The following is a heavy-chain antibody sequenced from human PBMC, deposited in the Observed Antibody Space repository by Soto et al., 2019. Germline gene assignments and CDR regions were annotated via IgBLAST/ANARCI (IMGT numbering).Heavy chain of an antibody. D-gene: IGHD3-3*01. CDR1: GFTFSSYA. CDR2: ISGSGGST. J-gene: IGHJ6*04. V-gene: IGHV3-23*01. Sequence: EVQLLESGGGLVQPGGSLRLSCAASGFTFSSYAMSWVRQAPGKGLEWVSAISGSGGSTYYADSVKGRFTISRDNSKNTLYLQMNSLRAEDTAVYYCAKDTSPRIFGVVTPQMDVWGKGTTVTVSS. CDR3: AKDTSPRIFGVVTPQMDV.